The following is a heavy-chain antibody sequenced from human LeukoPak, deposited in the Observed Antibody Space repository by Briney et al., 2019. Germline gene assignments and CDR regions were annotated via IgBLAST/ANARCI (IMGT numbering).Heavy chain of an antibody. CDR1: GFTVSTNF. CDR3: ARELGGGGLHYFDY. J-gene: IGHJ4*02. D-gene: IGHD3-16*01. V-gene: IGHV3-53*01. Sequence: GGSLRLSCAGSGFTVSTNFMSWVRQAPGKGLEWVSTLYNDAFGSTTYYADSVTGRFTISRDNSQNTLFLQMSSLTAEDTAMYCCARELGGGGLHYFDYWGRGTLVTVSS. CDR2: LYNDAFGSTT.